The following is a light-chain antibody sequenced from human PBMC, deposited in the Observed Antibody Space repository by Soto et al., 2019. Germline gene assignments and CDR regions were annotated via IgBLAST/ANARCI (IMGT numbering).Light chain of an antibody. CDR1: QGISSW. Sequence: DIQKTQSPSPVPASVGARVSITCPASQGISSWLAWYQQKPGKAPKLLIYAASSLQSGVPSRFSGSGSGTDFTLTISSLQPEDFATYYCQQSYSTPHTFGQGTRLEIK. V-gene: IGKV1-12*01. CDR3: QQSYSTPHT. CDR2: AAS. J-gene: IGKJ5*01.